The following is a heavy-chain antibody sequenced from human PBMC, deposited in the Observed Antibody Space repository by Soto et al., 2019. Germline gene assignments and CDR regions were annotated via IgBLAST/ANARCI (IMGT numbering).Heavy chain of an antibody. CDR3: AKVGDYYESYMDV. CDR2: ISYDGSNK. Sequence: GGSLRLSCAASGFTFSSYGMHWVRQAPGKGLEWVAVISYDGSNKYYADSVKGRFTISRDNSKNTLYLQMNSLRAEDTAVYYCAKVGDYYESYMDVWGQGTTVTVSS. J-gene: IGHJ6*02. D-gene: IGHD3-22*01. V-gene: IGHV3-30*18. CDR1: GFTFSSYG.